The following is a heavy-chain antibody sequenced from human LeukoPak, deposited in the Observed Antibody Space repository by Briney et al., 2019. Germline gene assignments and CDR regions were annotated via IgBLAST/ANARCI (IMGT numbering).Heavy chain of an antibody. Sequence: GASVKVSCKASGGTFSSYAISWVRQAPGQGLGWMGGIIPIFGTANYAQKFQGRVTITADKSTSTAYMELSSLRSEDTAVYYCARDRGYYGHRGAFDIWGQGTMVTVSS. D-gene: IGHD3-3*01. CDR3: ARDRGYYGHRGAFDI. CDR2: IIPIFGTA. CDR1: GGTFSSYA. J-gene: IGHJ3*02. V-gene: IGHV1-69*06.